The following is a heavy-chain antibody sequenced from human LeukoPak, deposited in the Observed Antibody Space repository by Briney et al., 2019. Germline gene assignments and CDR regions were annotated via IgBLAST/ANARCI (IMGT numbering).Heavy chain of an antibody. CDR1: GYSFTNYW. Sequence: GETLKISCKGSGYSFTNYWIGWVSQMPGKGLEWMGIIYSGDSDTRYSPSFQGQVTISADKSISTAYLQWSSLKASDTAMYFCARPKSAAKFDAFDIWGQGTMVTVSS. V-gene: IGHV5-51*01. D-gene: IGHD2-15*01. CDR2: IYSGDSDT. CDR3: ARPKSAAKFDAFDI. J-gene: IGHJ3*02.